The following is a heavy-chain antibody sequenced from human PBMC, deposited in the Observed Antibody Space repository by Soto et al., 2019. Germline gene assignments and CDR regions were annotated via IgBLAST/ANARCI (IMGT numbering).Heavy chain of an antibody. CDR1: GYSFTSYW. Sequence: PGESLKISCKGSGYSFTSYWIGWVRQMPGNGLEWMGIIYPGDSDTRYSPSFQGQVTISADKSISTAYLQWDTLKASDTAIYYCARQRDSSSWYWMYYWGQGTVVTVSS. J-gene: IGHJ4*02. D-gene: IGHD6-13*01. V-gene: IGHV5-51*01. CDR3: ARQRDSSSWYWMYY. CDR2: IYPGDSDT.